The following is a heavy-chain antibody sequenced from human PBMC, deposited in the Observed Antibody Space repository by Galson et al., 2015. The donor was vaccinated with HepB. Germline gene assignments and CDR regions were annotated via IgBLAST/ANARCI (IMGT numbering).Heavy chain of an antibody. CDR2: IYSGGST. V-gene: IGHV3-53*01. D-gene: IGHD6-19*01. CDR1: GFTVSSNY. J-gene: IGHJ6*02. CDR3: ASPLASIAVADPYGMDV. Sequence: SLRLSCAASGFTVSSNYMSWVRQAPGKGLEWVSVIYSGGSTYYADSVKGRFTISRDNSKNTLYLQMNSLRAEDTAVYYCASPLASIAVADPYGMDVWGQGTTVTVSS.